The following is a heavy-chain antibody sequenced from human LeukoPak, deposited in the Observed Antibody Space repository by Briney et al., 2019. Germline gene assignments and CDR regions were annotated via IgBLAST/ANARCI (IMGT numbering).Heavy chain of an antibody. J-gene: IGHJ4*02. CDR3: AREPTTGYPKQQLVPESDY. D-gene: IGHD6-13*01. CDR2: IYYSGST. Sequence: SETLSLTCTVSGGSISSSSYYWGWIRQPPGKGLEWIGGIYYSGSTYYNPSLKSRVTISVDTSKNQFSLKLSSVTAADTAVYYCAREPTTGYPKQQLVPESDYWGQGTLVTVSS. CDR1: GGSISSSSYY. V-gene: IGHV4-39*07.